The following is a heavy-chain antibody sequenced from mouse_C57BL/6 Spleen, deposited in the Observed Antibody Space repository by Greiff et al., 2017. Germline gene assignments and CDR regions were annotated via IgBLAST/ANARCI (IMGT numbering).Heavy chain of an antibody. V-gene: IGHV5-4*01. CDR1: GFTFSSYA. CDR2: ISDGGSYT. D-gene: IGHD4-1*01. J-gene: IGHJ1*03. CDR3: ARETGTRYFDV. Sequence: DVMLVESGGGLVKPGGSLKLSCAASGFTFSSYAMSWVRQTPEKRLEWVATISDGGSYTYYPDNVKGRFTISRDNAKNNLYLQMSHLKSEDTAMXYCARETGTRYFDVWGTGTTVTVSS.